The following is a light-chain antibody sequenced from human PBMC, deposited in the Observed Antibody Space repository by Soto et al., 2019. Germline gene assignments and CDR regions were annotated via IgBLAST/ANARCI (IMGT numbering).Light chain of an antibody. CDR1: QSISSSY. CDR2: GAS. CDR3: QQSYNNPYT. V-gene: IGKV1-39*01. J-gene: IGKJ2*01. Sequence: DIQLTQSPSSLSASVGDRVTITCRASQSISSSYLNWYQQKPGKAPKLLIYGASILQSGVPSRFSGSGSGTDFTLSISSLQPEDFATYYCQQSYNNPYTAGQGTKLEIK.